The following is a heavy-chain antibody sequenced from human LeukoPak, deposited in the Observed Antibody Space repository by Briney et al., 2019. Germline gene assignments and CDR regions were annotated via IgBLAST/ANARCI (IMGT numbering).Heavy chain of an antibody. CDR3: ARDGPKIDY. V-gene: IGHV3-21*01. CDR2: ISSSSSYI. Sequence: GGSLRLSCAAAGFTVSSNYMNWVRQAPGKGLEWVSSISSSSSYIYYADSVKGRFTISRDNAKNSLYLQMNSLRAEDTAVYYCARDGPKIDYWGQGTLVTVSS. CDR1: GFTVSSNY. J-gene: IGHJ4*02.